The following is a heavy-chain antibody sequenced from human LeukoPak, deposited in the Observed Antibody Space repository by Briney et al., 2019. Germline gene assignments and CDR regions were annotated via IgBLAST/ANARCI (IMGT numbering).Heavy chain of an antibody. J-gene: IGHJ3*02. D-gene: IGHD6-6*01. Sequence: ASVKASCKASGYTFTGYYMHWVRQAPGQGLEGMGWINPNSGGTNYAQKFQGRVTMTRDTSISTAYMELSRLRSDDTAVYYCATLLNSSPLSRYAFDIWGQGTMVTVSS. CDR2: INPNSGGT. CDR3: ATLLNSSPLSRYAFDI. CDR1: GYTFTGYY. V-gene: IGHV1-2*02.